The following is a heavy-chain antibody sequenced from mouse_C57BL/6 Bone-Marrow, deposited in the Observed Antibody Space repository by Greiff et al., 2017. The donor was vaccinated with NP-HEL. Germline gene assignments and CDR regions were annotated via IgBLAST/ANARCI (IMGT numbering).Heavy chain of an antibody. V-gene: IGHV1-69*01. Sequence: VQLQQPGAELVMPGASVKLSCKASGYTFTSYWMHWVKQRPGQGLEWIGEIDPSDSYTNYNQKFKGKSTLTVDKSSSTAYTQLSSLTSEDSAVYYCARRHYYGRGGFAYWGQGTLVTVSA. CDR2: IDPSDSYT. CDR1: GYTFTSYW. D-gene: IGHD1-1*01. J-gene: IGHJ3*01. CDR3: ARRHYYGRGGFAY.